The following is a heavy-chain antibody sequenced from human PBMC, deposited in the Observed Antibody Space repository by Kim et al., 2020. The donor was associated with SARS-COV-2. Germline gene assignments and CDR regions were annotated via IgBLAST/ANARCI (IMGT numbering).Heavy chain of an antibody. V-gene: IGHV3-73*01. Sequence: GGSLRLSCAASGFIFSDSAMYWVRQASGKGLQWVGRIRSKANSYATAYDVSVKGRFIISRDDSKNTAYLQMNSPKTEDTAIYYCTRVSPYSNSWWDAFDMCGQGTMVTVSS. CDR2: IRSKANSYAT. D-gene: IGHD6-13*01. CDR1: GFIFSDSA. J-gene: IGHJ3*02. CDR3: TRVSPYSNSWWDAFDM.